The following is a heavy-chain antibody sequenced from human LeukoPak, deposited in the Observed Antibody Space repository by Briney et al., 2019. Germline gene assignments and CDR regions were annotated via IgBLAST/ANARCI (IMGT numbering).Heavy chain of an antibody. D-gene: IGHD3-3*01. CDR2: MNPNSGNT. V-gene: IGHV1-8*03. CDR1: GYTFTSYD. J-gene: IGHJ4*02. Sequence: ASVKASCKASGYTFTSYDINWVRQATGQGLEWMGWMNPNSGNTGYAQKFQGRVTITRNTSISTAYMELSSLRSEDTAVYYCARIRVKGGRFFGYWGQGTLVAVSS. CDR3: ARIRVKGGRFFGY.